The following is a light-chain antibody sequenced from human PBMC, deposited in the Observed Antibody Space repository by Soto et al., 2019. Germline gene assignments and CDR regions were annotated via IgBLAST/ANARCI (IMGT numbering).Light chain of an antibody. V-gene: IGKV3-11*01. CDR3: QQRSNWPST. CDR1: QSVSSY. J-gene: IGKJ5*01. CDR2: DAS. Sequence: IELTHTRATLRWAGGESGTLSCPASQSVSSYLAWFQQKPGQAPRLLIFDASNRPTGIPARFSGSGSGTDCPLTTSSLEPEDLAVYSRQQRSNWPSTCGQGTRLEI.